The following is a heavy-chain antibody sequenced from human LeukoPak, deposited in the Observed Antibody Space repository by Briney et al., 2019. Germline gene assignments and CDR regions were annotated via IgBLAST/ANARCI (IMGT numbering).Heavy chain of an antibody. J-gene: IGHJ4*02. CDR2: IWYDGSNR. Sequence: GGSLRLSCAASGFTFSSYDMHWVRQAPGKGLEWVAVIWYDGSNRYYADSVKGRFTISRDNSKNTLYLQMNSLRAEDTAVYYCARVHGSSWHHYFDYWGQGTLVTVSS. CDR1: GFTFSSYD. CDR3: ARVHGSSWHHYFDY. V-gene: IGHV3-33*01. D-gene: IGHD6-13*01.